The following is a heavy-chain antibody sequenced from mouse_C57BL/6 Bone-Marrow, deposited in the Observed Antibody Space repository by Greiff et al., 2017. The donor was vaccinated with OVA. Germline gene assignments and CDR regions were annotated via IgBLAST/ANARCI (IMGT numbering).Heavy chain of an antibody. CDR1: GYTFTDYN. J-gene: IGHJ2*01. CDR3: ARKKELYDGYYYY. V-gene: IGHV1-22*01. D-gene: IGHD2-3*01. CDR2: INPNNGGT. Sequence: DVQLQESGPELVKPGASVKMSCKASGYTFTDYNMHWVKQSHGKSLEWIGYINPNNGGTSYNQKFKGKATLTVNKSSSTAYMELRSLTSEDSAVYYCARKKELYDGYYYYWGQGTTLTVSS.